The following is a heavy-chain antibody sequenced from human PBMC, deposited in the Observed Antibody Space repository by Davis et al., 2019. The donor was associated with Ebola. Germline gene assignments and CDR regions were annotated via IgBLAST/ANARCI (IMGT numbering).Heavy chain of an antibody. J-gene: IGHJ4*02. Sequence: SETLSLTCTVSGGSISSYYWSWIRQPPGKGLEWIGYIYYSGSTNYNPSLKSRVTISVDTSKNQISLKLSSVTAADTAVYYCARRDYHTSLDYWGQGTLVIVSS. CDR3: ARRDYHTSLDY. D-gene: IGHD4-17*01. V-gene: IGHV4-59*08. CDR1: GGSISSYY. CDR2: IYYSGST.